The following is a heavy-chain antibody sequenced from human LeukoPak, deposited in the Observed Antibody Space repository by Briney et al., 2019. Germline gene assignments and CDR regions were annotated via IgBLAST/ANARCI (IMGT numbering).Heavy chain of an antibody. V-gene: IGHV4-39*01. D-gene: IGHD1-1*01. CDR2: IYFSGST. CDR3: VRRRWASSNVDY. CDR1: GGSISSSDYY. J-gene: IGHJ4*02. Sequence: SETLSLTCTVSGGSISSSDYYWGWIRQPPGKGLELIVCIYFSGSTYYNPSLKSRVTISIDTSKNQFSLKVTSVTAADTAVYYRVRRRWASSNVDYWGQGTLVTVSS.